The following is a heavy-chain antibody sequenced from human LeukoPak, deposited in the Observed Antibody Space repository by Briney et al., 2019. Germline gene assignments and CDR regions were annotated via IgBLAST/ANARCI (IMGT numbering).Heavy chain of an antibody. CDR1: GGSISSGGYY. V-gene: IGHV4-31*03. CDR2: IYYSGST. Sequence: SQTLSLTCTVSGGSISSGGYYWSWIRQHPGKGLEWIGYIYYSGSTYYNPSLKSRVTISVDTSKNLFSLKLSSVTAADTAVYYCARGAPDDYGDYHYADYWGQGTLVTVSS. CDR3: ARGAPDDYGDYHYADY. D-gene: IGHD4-17*01. J-gene: IGHJ4*02.